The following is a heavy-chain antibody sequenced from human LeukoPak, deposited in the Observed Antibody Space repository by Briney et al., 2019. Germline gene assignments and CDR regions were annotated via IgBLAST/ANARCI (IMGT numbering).Heavy chain of an antibody. CDR3: ARDPYYGSGKYYHGMDL. D-gene: IGHD3-10*01. CDR1: GFTFSSYG. Sequence: PGGSLRLSCAASGFTFSSYGMHWVRQAPGKGLEGVAVIWYDGSNKYYADSVKGRFTISRDNSKNTLYLHMNSLRAEDTAVYYCARDPYYGSGKYYHGMDLWGQGTTVTVSS. CDR2: IWYDGSNK. V-gene: IGHV3-33*01. J-gene: IGHJ6*02.